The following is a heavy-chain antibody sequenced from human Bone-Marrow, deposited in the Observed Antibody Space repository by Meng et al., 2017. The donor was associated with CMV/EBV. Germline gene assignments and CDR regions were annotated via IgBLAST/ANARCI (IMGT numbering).Heavy chain of an antibody. CDR1: GASISSYY. V-gene: IGHV4-59*01. CDR2: IYYSGST. Sequence: GSLRLSCTVSGASISSYYWSWIRQPPGKGLEWIGYIYYSGSTNYNPSLKSRVTISVGTSKNQFSLRLTSVTAADTAVYYCARGGGSSDYWGQGTLVTVSS. J-gene: IGHJ4*02. CDR3: ARGGGSSDY. D-gene: IGHD2-15*01.